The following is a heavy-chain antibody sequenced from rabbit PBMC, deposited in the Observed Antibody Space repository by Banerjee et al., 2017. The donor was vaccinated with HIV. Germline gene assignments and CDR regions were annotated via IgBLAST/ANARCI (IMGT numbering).Heavy chain of an antibody. J-gene: IGHJ3*01. CDR1: GIDFNSYG. CDR3: ARGLVAGVLDL. D-gene: IGHD3-3*01. CDR2: IYPDYGST. V-gene: IGHV1S47*01. Sequence: QEQLVESGGGLVTLGGSLKLSCKASGIDFNSYGISWVRQAPGKGLEWIAYIYPDYGSTDYASWVNGRFTISLDNAQNTVFLQMTSLTAADTATYFCARGLVAGVLDLWGQGTLVTVS.